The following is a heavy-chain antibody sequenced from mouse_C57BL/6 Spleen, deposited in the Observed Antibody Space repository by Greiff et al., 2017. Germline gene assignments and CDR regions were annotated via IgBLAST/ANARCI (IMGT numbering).Heavy chain of an antibody. CDR2: IHPYSGST. CDR3: AREDDYDYAMDD. J-gene: IGHJ4*01. V-gene: IGHV1-64*01. D-gene: IGHD2-4*01. Sequence: QVQLQQPGAELVKPGASVKLSCKASGYTFTSYWMHWVKQRPGQGLEWIGMIHPYSGSTNYNEKFKSKATLTVDKSSSTAYMQLSSLTSEDSAVYCGAREDDYDYAMDDWGQGTSVTVSS. CDR1: GYTFTSYW.